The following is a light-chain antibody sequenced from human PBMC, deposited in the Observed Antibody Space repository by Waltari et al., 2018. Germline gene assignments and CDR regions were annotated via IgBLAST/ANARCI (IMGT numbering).Light chain of an antibody. CDR1: PLPKQY. CDR2: KDT. CDR3: QSTDSSGNYVV. J-gene: IGLJ2*01. Sequence: SYELTQPPSVSVSPGQTARITCSGDPLPKQYTFWYQQKPGQAPVMVIYKDTERTSGIPERLSGSSSGTTATLTISAVQAEDEADYYCQSTDSSGNYVVFGGGTKLTVL. V-gene: IGLV3-25*03.